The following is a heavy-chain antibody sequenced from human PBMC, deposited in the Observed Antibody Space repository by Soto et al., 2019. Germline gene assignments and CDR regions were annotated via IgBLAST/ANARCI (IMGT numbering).Heavy chain of an antibody. Sequence: QVQLVESGGGVVQPGRSLRLSCAASGFTFSSYAMHWVRQAPGKGLEWVAVISYDGSNKYYADSVKGRFTISRDNSKNTLFLQMKSLRAEDTAVYYCARVGRLHYFDYWGQGTLVTVSS. V-gene: IGHV3-30-3*01. D-gene: IGHD4-17*01. J-gene: IGHJ4*02. CDR1: GFTFSSYA. CDR3: ARVGRLHYFDY. CDR2: ISYDGSNK.